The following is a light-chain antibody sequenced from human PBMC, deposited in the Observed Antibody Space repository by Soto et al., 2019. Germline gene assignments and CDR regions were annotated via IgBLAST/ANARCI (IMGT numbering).Light chain of an antibody. J-gene: IGKJ1*01. V-gene: IGKV3-15*01. CDR2: GAS. CDR3: QQYNNWPPT. CDR1: QSVSSN. Sequence: EIVMTQSPATLSVSPGERATLSCRASQSVSSNLAWYQQKPGQAPRLLIYGASTRATGIPARFSGSGSGTEFTLTSSSLQSEDFADYYCQQYNNWPPTFGQGTKVEIK.